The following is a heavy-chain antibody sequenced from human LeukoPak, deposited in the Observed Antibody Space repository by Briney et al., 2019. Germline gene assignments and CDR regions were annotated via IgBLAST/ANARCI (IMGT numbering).Heavy chain of an antibody. J-gene: IGHJ6*02. Sequence: GRSLRLSCAASGFTFDDYAMHWVRQAPGKGLEWVSGISWNSGSIGYADSVKGRFTISRDNAKNSLYLQMNSLRAEDTALYYCASTGSSWYYYYGMDVWGQGTTVTVSS. V-gene: IGHV3-9*01. D-gene: IGHD6-13*01. CDR2: ISWNSGSI. CDR1: GFTFDDYA. CDR3: ASTGSSWYYYYGMDV.